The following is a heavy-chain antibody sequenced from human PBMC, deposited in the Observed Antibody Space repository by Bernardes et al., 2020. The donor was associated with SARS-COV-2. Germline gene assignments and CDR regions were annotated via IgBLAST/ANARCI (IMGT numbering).Heavy chain of an antibody. J-gene: IGHJ6*02. CDR1: GGTFSSYT. CDR2: IIPILGIA. Sequence: SVKVSCKASGGTFSSYTISWVRQAPGQGLEWMGRIIPILGIANYAQKFQGRVTITADKSTSTAYMELSSLRSEDTAVYYCARGGGNSDYYYYNGMDVWGQGTTVTVSS. V-gene: IGHV1-69*02. CDR3: ARGGGNSDYYYYNGMDV. D-gene: IGHD2-21*02.